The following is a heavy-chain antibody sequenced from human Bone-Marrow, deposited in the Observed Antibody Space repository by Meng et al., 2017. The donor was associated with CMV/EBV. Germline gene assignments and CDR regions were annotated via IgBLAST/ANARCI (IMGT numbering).Heavy chain of an antibody. CDR3: ARDTVFGVVNYGMDV. D-gene: IGHD3-3*01. V-gene: IGHV3-21*01. CDR1: GFTFSSYS. Sequence: GGSLRLSCAASGFTFSSYSMNWVRQAPGKGLEWVSSISSSSSYIYYADSVKGRFTISRDNAKNSLYLQMNSLRAEDTAVYYCARDTVFGVVNYGMDVWGQRNTVTVSS. CDR2: ISSSSSYI. J-gene: IGHJ6*02.